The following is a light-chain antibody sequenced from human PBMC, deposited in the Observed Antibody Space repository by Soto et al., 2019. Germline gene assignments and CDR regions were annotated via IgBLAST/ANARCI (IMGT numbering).Light chain of an antibody. V-gene: IGKV4-1*01. Sequence: DIVMTQSPDSLALSLGERATINCRSSQSIFYSSNNKNYLAWYQQTPGQPPKLLIYWASTRESGVPDRFSGGGSGTDFTLTISSLQAEDAAVYYCQQYYNTPLTFGGGTRVEIK. CDR2: WAS. CDR1: QSIFYSSNNKNY. J-gene: IGKJ4*01. CDR3: QQYYNTPLT.